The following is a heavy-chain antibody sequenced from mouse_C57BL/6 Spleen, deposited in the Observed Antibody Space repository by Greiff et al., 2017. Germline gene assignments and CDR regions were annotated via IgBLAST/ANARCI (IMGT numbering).Heavy chain of an antibody. J-gene: IGHJ2*01. CDR1: GYNIKNTY. CDR3: AFGNLLLRWDYFDY. Sequence: VQLKESVAELVRPGASVKLSCTASGYNIKNTYMHWVKQRPEQGLEWIGRIDPANGNTKYDPKFQGKATITADTSSNTAYLQLSSLTSEDTAIYFCAFGNLLLRWDYFDYWGQGTTLTVSS. CDR2: IDPANGNT. D-gene: IGHD1-1*01. V-gene: IGHV14-3*01.